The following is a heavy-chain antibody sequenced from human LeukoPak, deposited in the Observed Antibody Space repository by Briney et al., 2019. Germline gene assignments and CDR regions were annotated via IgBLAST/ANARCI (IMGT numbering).Heavy chain of an antibody. Sequence: SSVNVSCKPSGYTFTTYYMHWVRPAPGQGLEWMGIINPSGGSTSYAQKFQGRVTLTRDMSTSTVYMELSSLRSEDPAVYYCAREVVPPATGFDYWGQGTLVTVSS. D-gene: IGHD2-2*01. CDR2: INPSGGST. CDR1: GYTFTTYY. V-gene: IGHV1-46*01. J-gene: IGHJ4*02. CDR3: AREVVPPATGFDY.